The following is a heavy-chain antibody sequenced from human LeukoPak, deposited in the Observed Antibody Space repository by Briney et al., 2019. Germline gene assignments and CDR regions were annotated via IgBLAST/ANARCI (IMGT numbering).Heavy chain of an antibody. Sequence: SETLSLTCAVSGGSISSSSYYWGWIRQPPGKGLEWIGSIYYSGSTYYNPSLKSRVTISVGTSRNQFSLKLSSVTAADTAVYYCASNPPNRLIAAAGEDYWGQGTLVTVSS. D-gene: IGHD6-13*01. CDR1: GGSISSSSYY. CDR3: ASNPPNRLIAAAGEDY. V-gene: IGHV4-39*01. J-gene: IGHJ4*02. CDR2: IYYSGST.